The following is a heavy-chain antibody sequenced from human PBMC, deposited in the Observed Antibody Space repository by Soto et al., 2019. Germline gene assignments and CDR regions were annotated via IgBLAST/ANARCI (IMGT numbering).Heavy chain of an antibody. CDR3: ARDPQSRIRGRALFDY. V-gene: IGHV3-33*01. CDR1: GFTFGSFG. Sequence: QTGGSLRLSCTASGFTFGSFGMHWVRQTPDKGLAWVALIWYDGSNEKYADSVKGRFTISRDNFKNTLYLQMNSLTAEDTAIYYCARDPQSRIRGRALFDYWGQGTLVTVSS. D-gene: IGHD3-3*02. J-gene: IGHJ4*02. CDR2: IWYDGSNE.